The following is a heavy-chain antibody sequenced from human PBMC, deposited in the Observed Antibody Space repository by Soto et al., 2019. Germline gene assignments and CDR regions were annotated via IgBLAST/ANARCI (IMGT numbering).Heavy chain of an antibody. J-gene: IGHJ6*02. CDR3: ARGMTTVTPNRYYYGMDV. Sequence: QVQLVESGGGVVQPGRSLRLSCAASAFTFSNYGMHWVRQAPGKGLEWVAVIWSDGSNKYHADSVKGRITISRDNSKNTLYLEMNSLRAEDTAVYYCARGMTTVTPNRYYYGMDVWGQGTTVTVYS. CDR2: IWSDGSNK. V-gene: IGHV3-33*01. D-gene: IGHD4-17*01. CDR1: AFTFSNYG.